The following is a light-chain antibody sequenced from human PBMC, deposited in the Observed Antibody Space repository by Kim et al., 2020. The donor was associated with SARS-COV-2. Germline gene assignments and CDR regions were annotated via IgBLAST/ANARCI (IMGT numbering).Light chain of an antibody. Sequence: DIQMTQSPSSLSASVGDRVTITCRASQYISTYLNWYQQKLGKAPKLLIYAAYNLQSGVPSRFSGSMSGTDYTLTITSLQPDDFATYYCQQTYKSYLPTFGQGTKLEI. CDR1: QYISTY. CDR3: QQTYKSYLPT. V-gene: IGKV1-39*01. CDR2: AAY. J-gene: IGKJ2*01.